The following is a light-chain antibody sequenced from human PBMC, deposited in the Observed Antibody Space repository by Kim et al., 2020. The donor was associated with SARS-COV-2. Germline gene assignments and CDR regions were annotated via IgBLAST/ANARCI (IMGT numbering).Light chain of an antibody. V-gene: IGLV6-57*04. Sequence: NFMLTQPHSVSESPETTISISCTRNSGDIAGFYVHWYQQRPDRAPTLLIYENDRRPSGVPDRFSGSIDTSSNSASLTISGLKTEDEADYYCQSSDNFIVVFGGGTKLTVL. CDR2: END. CDR3: QSSDNFIVV. J-gene: IGLJ3*02. CDR1: SGDIAGFY.